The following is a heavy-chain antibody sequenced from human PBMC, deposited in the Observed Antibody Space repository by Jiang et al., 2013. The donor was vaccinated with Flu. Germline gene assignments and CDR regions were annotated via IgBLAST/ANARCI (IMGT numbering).Heavy chain of an antibody. V-gene: IGHV5-51*01. J-gene: IGHJ5*02. D-gene: IGHD6-13*01. CDR2: IYPGDSDT. Sequence: LEWMGIIYPGDSDTRYSPSFQGQVTISADKSISTAYLQWSSLKASDTAMYYCARRTRSIAAAGIAGWFDPWGQGTLVTVSS. CDR3: ARRTRSIAAAGIAGWFDP.